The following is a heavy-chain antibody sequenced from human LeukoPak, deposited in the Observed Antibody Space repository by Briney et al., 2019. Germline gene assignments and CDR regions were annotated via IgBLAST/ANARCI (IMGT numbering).Heavy chain of an antibody. CDR1: GYTFTGYY. CDR2: INPNSGGT. J-gene: IGHJ4*02. Sequence: ASVKVSCKASGYTFTGYYMHWVRQAPGQGLEWMGWINPNSGGTNYAQKFQGRVTMTRDTSISTAYMELSRLRSDDTAVYFCATRYRKGRSNQGFDYWGQGTLVTVSS. V-gene: IGHV1-2*02. CDR3: ATRYRKGRSNQGFDY. D-gene: IGHD5-12*01.